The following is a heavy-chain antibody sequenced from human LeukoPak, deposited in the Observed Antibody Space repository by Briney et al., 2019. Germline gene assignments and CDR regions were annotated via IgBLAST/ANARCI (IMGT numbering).Heavy chain of an antibody. CDR2: IRSKAYGGTT. Sequence: GGSLRLSCTASGVTFGDYAMSWVRQAPGKGLEWVGFIRSKAYGGTTEYAASVKGRFTISRDDSKSIAYLQMNSLKTEDTAVYYCTRDDETMVRGVYDYWGQGTLVTVSS. D-gene: IGHD3-10*01. J-gene: IGHJ4*02. CDR3: TRDDETMVRGVYDY. CDR1: GVTFGDYA. V-gene: IGHV3-49*04.